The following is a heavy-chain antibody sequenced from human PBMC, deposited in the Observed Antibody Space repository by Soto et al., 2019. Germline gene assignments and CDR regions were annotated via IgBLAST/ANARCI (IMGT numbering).Heavy chain of an antibody. J-gene: IGHJ5*01. CDR1: GFTFGDYA. CDR2: ISWNSGSI. D-gene: IGHD4-17*01. Sequence: GGSLRLSCAASGFTFGDYAMHWVRQAPGKGLEWVSGISWNSGSIGSADPVKGRVTISRDNAKNSLYLQMNSLRAEDTALYYCAKDSKFYGGWFESWGQGTLVTVSS. CDR3: AKDSKFYGGWFES. V-gene: IGHV3-9*01.